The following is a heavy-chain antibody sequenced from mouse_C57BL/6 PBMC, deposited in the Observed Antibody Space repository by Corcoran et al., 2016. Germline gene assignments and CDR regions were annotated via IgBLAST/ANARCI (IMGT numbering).Heavy chain of an antibody. CDR1: GFSLSTSGMG. CDR2: IYWDDDK. D-gene: IGHD1-1*01. Sequence: QVTLKESGPGILQSSQTLSLTCSFSGFSLSTSGMGLSWIRQPSGKGLEWLAHIYWDDDKRYNPSLKSRLTISKDTSRNKVFLKVTSVDTADTDTYYCARRECYYGSSYWYFDVWGTGTTVTVSS. V-gene: IGHV8-12*01. J-gene: IGHJ1*03. CDR3: ARRECYYGSSYWYFDV.